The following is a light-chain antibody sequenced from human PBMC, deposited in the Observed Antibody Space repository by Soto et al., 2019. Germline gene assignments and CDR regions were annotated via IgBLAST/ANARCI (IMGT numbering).Light chain of an antibody. CDR3: QQLNSYPT. V-gene: IGKV1-5*01. J-gene: IGKJ3*01. CDR1: QTISSW. CDR2: DAS. Sequence: DIKMTQSPSTLSGSVGDRVTITCRASQTISSWLAWYQQKPGKAPKLLIYDASSLESGVPSRFSGSGSGAEFTLTISSLQPEDFATYYCQQLNSYPTFGPGTKVDIK.